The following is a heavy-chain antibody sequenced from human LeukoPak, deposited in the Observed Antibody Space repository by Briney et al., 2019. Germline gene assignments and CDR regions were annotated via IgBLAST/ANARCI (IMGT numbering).Heavy chain of an antibody. CDR2: ITSSSSSI. CDR3: ARDLAWGAY. J-gene: IGHJ4*02. V-gene: IGHV3-21*01. Sequence: GGSLRLSCAASGFTFSSNYMSWVRQAPGKGLEWVSSITSSSSSIYSADSVKGRLTISRDNAKNSLYLEMNSLRDEDTAVYYCARDLAWGAYWGQGTLVTVSS. D-gene: IGHD7-27*01. CDR1: GFTFSSNY.